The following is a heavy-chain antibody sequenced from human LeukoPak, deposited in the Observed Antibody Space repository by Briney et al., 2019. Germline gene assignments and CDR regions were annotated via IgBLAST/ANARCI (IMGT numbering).Heavy chain of an antibody. CDR1: GDSISNYY. CDR3: ARYLTWERAFDI. J-gene: IGHJ3*02. D-gene: IGHD1-26*01. Sequence: SETLSLTCTVSGDSISNYYWSWIRQPAGKGLEWIGRIYTSGSTNYNPSLKSRVTMSVDTSKNQFSLKLSSVTAADTAVYYCARYLTWERAFDIWGQGTMVTVSS. CDR2: IYTSGST. V-gene: IGHV4-4*07.